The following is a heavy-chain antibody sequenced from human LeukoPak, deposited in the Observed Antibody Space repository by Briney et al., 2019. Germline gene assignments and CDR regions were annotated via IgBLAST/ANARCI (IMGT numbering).Heavy chain of an antibody. D-gene: IGHD6-19*01. Sequence: GGSLRLSCAASGFTFSSYAMSWVRQAPGKGLEWVSYISGSGGSTYYADSVKGRFTISRDNSKNTLYLQMNSLRAEDTAVYYCAKDVGSSGWLFDYWGQGTLVTVSS. CDR2: ISGSGGST. V-gene: IGHV3-23*01. CDR3: AKDVGSSGWLFDY. J-gene: IGHJ4*02. CDR1: GFTFSSYA.